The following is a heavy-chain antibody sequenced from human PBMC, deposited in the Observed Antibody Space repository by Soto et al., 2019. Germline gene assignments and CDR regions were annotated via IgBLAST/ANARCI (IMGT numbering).Heavy chain of an antibody. CDR1: GFTFSNAW. D-gene: IGHD2-2*01. J-gene: IGHJ4*02. V-gene: IGHV3-15*01. CDR2: IKSKTDGGTT. CDR3: TTDLIVVVPAAIRNDY. Sequence: GGSLRLSCAASGFTFSNAWMSWVRQAPGKGLEWVGRIKSKTDGGTTDYAAPVKGRFTISRDDSKNTLYLQMNSLKTEDTAVYYCTTDLIVVVPAAIRNDYWGQGTLVTVSS.